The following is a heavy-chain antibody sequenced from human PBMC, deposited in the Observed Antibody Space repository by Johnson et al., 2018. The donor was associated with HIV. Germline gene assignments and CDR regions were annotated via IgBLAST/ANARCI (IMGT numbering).Heavy chain of an antibody. V-gene: IGHV3-9*01. CDR3: AKLAGNDAFDI. J-gene: IGHJ3*02. CDR1: GFTFDDYA. CDR2: ITWNSGSI. Sequence: EVQVVESGGGLVQPGGSLRLSCAASGFTFDDYAMHWVRQAPGKGLEWVSGITWNSGSIGYADSVKGRFTFSRDNAKNSLYLQMNSLRAEDTALYYCAKLAGNDAFDIWGQGTMVTVSS. D-gene: IGHD6-25*01.